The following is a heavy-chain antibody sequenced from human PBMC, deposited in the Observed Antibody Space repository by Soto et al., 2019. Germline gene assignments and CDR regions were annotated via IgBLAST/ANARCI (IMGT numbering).Heavy chain of an antibody. Sequence: QVQLQESGPGLVKPSQTLSLTCTVSGGSISSGDYYWSWIRQPPGKGLEWIGYIYYSGGTYYNPSLKSRVTISVDTSKNQFSLKLSSVTAADTAVYYCARGGDYYGSGSYYYYGMDVWGQGTTVTVSS. D-gene: IGHD3-10*01. CDR3: ARGGDYYGSGSYYYYGMDV. V-gene: IGHV4-30-4*01. CDR1: GGSISSGDYY. CDR2: IYYSGGT. J-gene: IGHJ6*02.